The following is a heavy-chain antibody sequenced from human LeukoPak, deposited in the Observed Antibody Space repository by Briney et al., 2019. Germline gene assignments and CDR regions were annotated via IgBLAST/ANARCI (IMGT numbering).Heavy chain of an antibody. J-gene: IGHJ3*02. V-gene: IGHV1-18*01. D-gene: IGHD3-22*01. Sequence: GASVKVSCKASGYTFTTYGLSWVRQAPGQGLEWMGWISTYNDKTNYAQKLQGRVSMTTDTSTGTAYMELRSLRSDDTAVYYCARDDVGRNGYLDNDAFDIWGQGTMVTVSS. CDR2: ISTYNDKT. CDR1: GYTFTTYG. CDR3: ARDDVGRNGYLDNDAFDI.